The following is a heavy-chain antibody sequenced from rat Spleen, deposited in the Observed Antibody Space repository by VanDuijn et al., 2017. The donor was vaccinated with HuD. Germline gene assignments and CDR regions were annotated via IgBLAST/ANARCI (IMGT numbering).Heavy chain of an antibody. CDR1: GFSLISYS. D-gene: IGHD1-4*01. CDR3: VRERVPGFAFYFDY. Sequence: QVQLKESGPGLVQPSQTLSLTCTVSGFSLISYSVHWVRQSPGKGLEWMGGIWGDGSTHYNSGLKSRLGISRDTSKSQVFLKMNSLQTEDTAIYFCVRERVPGFAFYFDYWGQGVMVTVSS. V-gene: IGHV2-1*01. J-gene: IGHJ2*01. CDR2: IWGDGST.